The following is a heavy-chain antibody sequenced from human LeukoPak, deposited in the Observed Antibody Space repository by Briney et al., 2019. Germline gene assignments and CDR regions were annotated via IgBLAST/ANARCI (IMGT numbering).Heavy chain of an antibody. V-gene: IGHV4-34*01. Sequence: SETLSLTCAVYGGSFSGYYWSWIRQPPGKGLEWIGEINHSESTNYNPSLKSRVTISVDTSKNQFSLKLSSVTAADTAVYYCARKGYCSSTSCYYFDYWGQGTLVTVSS. D-gene: IGHD2-2*01. CDR1: GGSFSGYY. CDR2: INHSEST. J-gene: IGHJ4*02. CDR3: ARKGYCSSTSCYYFDY.